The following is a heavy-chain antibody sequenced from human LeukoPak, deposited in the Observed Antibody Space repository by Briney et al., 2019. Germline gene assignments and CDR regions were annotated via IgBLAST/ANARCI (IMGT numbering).Heavy chain of an antibody. CDR2: ISGSGGSA. CDR3: ANHGYGYSYGMDV. Sequence: GGSLRLSCAASGFTFSSYAMSWVRQAPGKGLEWVSAISGSGGSAYYADSVKGRFTISRDNSKNTLYLQMNSLRAEDTAVYYCANHGYGYSYGMDVWGQGTTVTVSS. V-gene: IGHV3-23*01. CDR1: GFTFSSYA. J-gene: IGHJ6*02. D-gene: IGHD5-18*01.